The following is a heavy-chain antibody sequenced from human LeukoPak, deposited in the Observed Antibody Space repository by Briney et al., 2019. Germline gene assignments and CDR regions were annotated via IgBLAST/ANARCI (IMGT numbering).Heavy chain of an antibody. CDR3: ARDRYGAHYYYYYLDV. CDR2: INPSGGRA. Sequence: GASVKVSCKASGYTLTSHYMHWVRQAPGQAPEWMGIINPSGGRATYAQTFQGRVNMTTDTSTRTVYMELSSLRSEDTAVYYCARDRYGAHYYYYYLDVWGKGTTVTVSS. CDR1: GYTLTSHY. D-gene: IGHD4-17*01. J-gene: IGHJ6*03. V-gene: IGHV1-46*01.